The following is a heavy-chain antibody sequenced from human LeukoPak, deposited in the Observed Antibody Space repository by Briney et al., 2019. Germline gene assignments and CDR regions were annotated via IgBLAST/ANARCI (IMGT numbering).Heavy chain of an antibody. CDR1: GGSISSYY. D-gene: IGHD6-13*01. CDR2: IYTSGST. Sequence: SETLSLTCAVSGGSISSYYWSWIRQPAGKGLEWIGRIYTSGSTNYSPSLKSRVTMSVDTSKNQFSLKLSSVTAADTAVYYCARGISSSWYEGFDYWGQGTLVTVSS. V-gene: IGHV4-4*07. J-gene: IGHJ4*02. CDR3: ARGISSSWYEGFDY.